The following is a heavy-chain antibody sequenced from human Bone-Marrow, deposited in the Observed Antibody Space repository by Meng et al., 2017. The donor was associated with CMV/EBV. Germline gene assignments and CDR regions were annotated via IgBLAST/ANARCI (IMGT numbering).Heavy chain of an antibody. J-gene: IGHJ5*02. CDR3: AREERVTIFGVVNWFDP. D-gene: IGHD3-3*01. CDR2: IYYSGST. CDR1: SISSSSYY. Sequence: SISSSSYYWGWSRQPPGKGLEWIGSIYYSGSTYYNPSLKSRVTISVDTSKNQFSLKLSSVTAADTAVYYCAREERVTIFGVVNWFDPWGQGTLVTVSS. V-gene: IGHV4-39*07.